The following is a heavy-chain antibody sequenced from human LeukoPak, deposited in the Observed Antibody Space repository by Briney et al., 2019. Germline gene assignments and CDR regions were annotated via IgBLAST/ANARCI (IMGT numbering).Heavy chain of an antibody. J-gene: IGHJ4*02. D-gene: IGHD6-13*01. CDR2: IYPGDSDT. CDR1: GYSFTSYW. CDR3: ARTPDSSSWYGGHQYYFDY. Sequence: RGESLKISCKGSGYSFTSYWIGWVRQMPGKGLEWMGIIYPGDSDTRYSPSFQGQVTISADKSISTAYLQWSSLKASDTAMYYCARTPDSSSWYGGHQYYFDYWGQGTLVTVSS. V-gene: IGHV5-51*01.